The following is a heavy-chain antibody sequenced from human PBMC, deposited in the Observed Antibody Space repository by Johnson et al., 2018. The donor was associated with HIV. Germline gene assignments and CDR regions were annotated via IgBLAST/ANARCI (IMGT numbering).Heavy chain of an antibody. CDR1: GFTFSSYG. CDR3: ARAVWFAYGRGDAFDI. Sequence: QVQLVESGGGVVQPGRSLRLSCAASGFTFSSYGMHWVRQSPGKGLEWVAVISYDGSNKYYADSVKGRFTISRDNAKNSLYLQMNSLRAEDTAFYYFARAVWFAYGRGDAFDIWGQGTMVTGSS. CDR2: ISYDGSNK. D-gene: IGHD2-21*01. V-gene: IGHV3-30*03. J-gene: IGHJ3*02.